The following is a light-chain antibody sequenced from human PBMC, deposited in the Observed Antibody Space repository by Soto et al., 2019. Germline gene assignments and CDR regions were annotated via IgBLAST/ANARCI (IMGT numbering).Light chain of an antibody. J-gene: IGKJ2*01. CDR3: QHYGTSPPYT. CDR1: QSVSSSS. V-gene: IGKV3-20*01. CDR2: GTS. Sequence: EIVLTQSPGTLSLSPRERASLSCRASQSVSSSSLAWYQQKPGQAPRLLIHGTSTMATGIPDRFSGSGSGTDFTLIISRLQPEDFAVYFCQHYGTSPPYTFAQGTKLEIK.